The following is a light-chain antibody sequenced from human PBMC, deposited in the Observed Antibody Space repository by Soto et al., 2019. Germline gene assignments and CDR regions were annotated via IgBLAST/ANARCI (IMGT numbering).Light chain of an antibody. Sequence: EIVLTHSPSTLSVSPGERATLSCRASQSVSSHLAWFQQRPGQAPRLLIYDASNRATGIPARFSGRGSGTDFTLTISSLEPEDFAVYYCQQRSSAITFGQGTRLEFK. CDR2: DAS. J-gene: IGKJ5*01. CDR3: QQRSSAIT. CDR1: QSVSSH. V-gene: IGKV3-11*01.